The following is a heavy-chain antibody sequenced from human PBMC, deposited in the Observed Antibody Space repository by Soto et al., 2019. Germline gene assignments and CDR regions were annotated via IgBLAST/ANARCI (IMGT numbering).Heavy chain of an antibody. V-gene: IGHV4-39*01. J-gene: IGHJ6*02. CDR2: SYYSGSA. CDR3: ARHGVDYGDYASYYYYGMDV. CDR1: GGSISSSTYY. D-gene: IGHD4-17*01. Sequence: QLQLQESGPGLVKPSETLSLTCTVSGGSISSSTYYWGWIRQPPGKGLEWIGMSYYSGSAYYNPSLKSRVTISIDTSKNQFYRRLSSVTAADTAVYYCARHGVDYGDYASYYYYGMDVWGRGTTVTVSS.